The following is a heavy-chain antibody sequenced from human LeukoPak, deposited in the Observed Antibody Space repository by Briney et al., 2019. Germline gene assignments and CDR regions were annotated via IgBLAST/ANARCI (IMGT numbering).Heavy chain of an antibody. J-gene: IGHJ4*02. V-gene: IGHV1-2*02. CDR3: ARDSDSSGRGDY. CDR2: MNPNSGGT. D-gene: IGHD3-22*01. CDR1: GYTFIGYY. Sequence: ASVKVSCKASGYTFIGYYMPWVRQAPGQGLEWMGWMNPNSGGTNYAQKFQGRVTMTTDTSISTAYMELSRLRSDDTAVYYCARDSDSSGRGDYWGQGTLVIVSS.